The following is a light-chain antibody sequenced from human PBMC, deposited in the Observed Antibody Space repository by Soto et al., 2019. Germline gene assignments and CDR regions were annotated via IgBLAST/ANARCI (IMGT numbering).Light chain of an antibody. V-gene: IGKV1-39*01. CDR2: GAS. CDR1: QNIRTY. CDR3: QQSYTAVYT. Sequence: DLQMPQSPSSLSASVRDRVTITCRATQNIRTYLNWYQQKPWKVPNLLIYGASSLQSGVPSRFSGSGSETEFTLTINNLQPEDVATDYGQQSYTAVYTFGPGTKVDIK. J-gene: IGKJ3*01.